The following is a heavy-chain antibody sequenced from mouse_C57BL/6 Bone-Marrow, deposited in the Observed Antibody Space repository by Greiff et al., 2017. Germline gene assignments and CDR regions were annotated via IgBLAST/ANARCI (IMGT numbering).Heavy chain of an antibody. Sequence: EESGPGLVKPSQSLSLTCSVTGYSITSGYYWNWIRQFPGNKLEWMGYISYDGSNNYNPSLKNRISITRDPSKNQFFLKLNSVTTEDTATYYCARASNTTVVAPYYAMDYWGQGTSVTVSS. D-gene: IGHD1-1*01. CDR3: ARASNTTVVAPYYAMDY. CDR1: GYSITSGYY. CDR2: ISYDGSN. J-gene: IGHJ4*01. V-gene: IGHV3-6*01.